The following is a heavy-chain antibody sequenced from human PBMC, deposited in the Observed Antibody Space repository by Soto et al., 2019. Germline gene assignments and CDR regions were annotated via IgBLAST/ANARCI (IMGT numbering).Heavy chain of an antibody. V-gene: IGHV4-31*03. J-gene: IGHJ3*02. Sequence: SETLSLTCTVSGGSINSGGYYWSWIRQHPGKGLEWIGYIYYSGSTYYNPSLKSRVTISVDTSKNQFSLKLSSVTAADTAVYYCARVWGGAFDIWGQGTMVTVS. D-gene: IGHD3-10*01. CDR1: GGSINSGGYY. CDR2: IYYSGST. CDR3: ARVWGGAFDI.